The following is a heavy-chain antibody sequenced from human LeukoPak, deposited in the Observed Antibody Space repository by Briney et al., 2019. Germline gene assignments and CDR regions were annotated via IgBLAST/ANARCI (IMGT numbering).Heavy chain of an antibody. V-gene: IGHV3-23*01. J-gene: IGHJ4*02. Sequence: GGSLRLSCAASGFTFSSYAMSWVRQAPGKGLEWVSAISGSGGSTYYADSVKGRFTTSRDNSKNTLYLQMNSLRAEDTAVYYCAKDKNSYGWYYFDYWGQGTLVTVSS. CDR1: GFTFSSYA. D-gene: IGHD5-18*01. CDR3: AKDKNSYGWYYFDY. CDR2: ISGSGGST.